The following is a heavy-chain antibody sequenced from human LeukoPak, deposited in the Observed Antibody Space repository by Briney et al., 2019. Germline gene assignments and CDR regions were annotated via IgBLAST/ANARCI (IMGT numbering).Heavy chain of an antibody. J-gene: IGHJ3*01. Sequence: GESLKISCKGSGYRFTTYWIGWVRQMPGKGLEWMGIIYPDDSDTRYSPSFQSQVTISADKSVRTAYLQWSSLKASDTAMYYCARPNITSYYDSRGYDAFDVWGQGTMVTVSS. CDR2: IYPDDSDT. CDR3: ARPNITSYYDSRGYDAFDV. V-gene: IGHV5-51*01. CDR1: GYRFTTYW. D-gene: IGHD3-22*01.